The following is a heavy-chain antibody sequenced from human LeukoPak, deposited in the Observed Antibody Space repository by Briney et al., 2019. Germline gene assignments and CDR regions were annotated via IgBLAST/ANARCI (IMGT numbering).Heavy chain of an antibody. J-gene: IGHJ4*02. CDR2: INHSGST. Sequence: SETLSLTCAVYGGSFSGYYWSWIRQPPGKGLEWIGEINHSGSTNYNPSLKSRVTISVDTSKNQFSLKLSSVTAADTAVYYCARGDGYNYGSDYWGQGTLVTVSS. D-gene: IGHD5-24*01. CDR3: ARGDGYNYGSDY. CDR1: GGSFSGYY. V-gene: IGHV4-34*01.